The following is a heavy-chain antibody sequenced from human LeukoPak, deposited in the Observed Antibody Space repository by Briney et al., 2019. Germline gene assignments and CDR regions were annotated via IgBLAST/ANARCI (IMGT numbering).Heavy chain of an antibody. CDR3: AREGETDNWFDP. V-gene: IGHV3-7*01. Sequence: GGSLRLSCATSGFTLSSFWMSWVRQTPGKGLEWVANIKQDGRERYYVDSVKGRFTISRDNAKNSLFLQMNSLRAEDTAVYYCAREGETDNWFDPWGQGTLVTVSS. D-gene: IGHD3-16*01. CDR1: GFTLSSFW. CDR2: IKQDGRER. J-gene: IGHJ5*02.